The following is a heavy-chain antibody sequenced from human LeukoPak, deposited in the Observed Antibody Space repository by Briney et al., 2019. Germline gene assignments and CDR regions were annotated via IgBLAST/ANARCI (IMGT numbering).Heavy chain of an antibody. Sequence: ASVKVSCKASGYTFTSYYVHWVRQAPGQGLEWMGIINPSGGSTTYAQKFQGRVAMTRDTSTSRVYMEVSSLRSEDTAVYYCARTYSSSDEFDYWGQGTLVTVSS. V-gene: IGHV1-46*01. CDR1: GYTFTSYY. J-gene: IGHJ4*02. CDR3: ARTYSSSDEFDY. D-gene: IGHD6-13*01. CDR2: INPSGGST.